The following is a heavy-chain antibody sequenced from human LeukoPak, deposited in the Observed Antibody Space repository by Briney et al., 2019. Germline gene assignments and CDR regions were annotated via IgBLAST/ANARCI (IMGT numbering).Heavy chain of an antibody. CDR2: INPGGGST. Sequence: ASVKVSCKASGYTFTSYYIHWVRQAPGQGLEWMGIINPGGGSTTYAQKFQGRVTMTRDTSTSTVYMELSSLRSEDTAVYYCARDYHRRYYYDSSGYQVGYWGQGTLVTVSS. CDR3: ARDYHRRYYYDSSGYQVGY. J-gene: IGHJ4*02. CDR1: GYTFTSYY. D-gene: IGHD3-22*01. V-gene: IGHV1-46*01.